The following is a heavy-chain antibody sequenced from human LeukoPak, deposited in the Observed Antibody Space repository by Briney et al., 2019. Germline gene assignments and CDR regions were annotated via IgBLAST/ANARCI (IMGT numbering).Heavy chain of an antibody. V-gene: IGHV4-61*02. CDR3: ATYSGSDYTVFDY. Sequence: SETLSLTCTVSGGSISSGSYYWSWIRQPAGKGLEWIGRIYTSGSTNYNPSLKSRFTISVDTSKNQFSLKVRSVTAADTAVYYCATYSGSDYTVFDYWGQGTLVTVSS. CDR2: IYTSGST. CDR1: GGSISSGSYY. J-gene: IGHJ4*02. D-gene: IGHD5-12*01.